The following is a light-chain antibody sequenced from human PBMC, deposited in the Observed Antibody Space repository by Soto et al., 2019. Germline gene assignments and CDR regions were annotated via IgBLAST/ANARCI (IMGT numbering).Light chain of an antibody. CDR2: GAS. CDR3: QQYNNWPGT. CDR1: QSDSSS. Sequence: EIVMTQSPATLSVSPGRRATLSCRASQSDSSSLAWYQQKPGQAPRLLIYGASTRATGIPARFSGSGSGTEFTLTISSLQSEDFAVYYCQQYNNWPGTFGQGTKVEIK. V-gene: IGKV3-15*01. J-gene: IGKJ1*01.